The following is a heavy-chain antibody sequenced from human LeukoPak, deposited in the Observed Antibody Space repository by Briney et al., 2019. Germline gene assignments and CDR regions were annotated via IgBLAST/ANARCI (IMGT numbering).Heavy chain of an antibody. J-gene: IGHJ5*02. CDR3: ARGGCTNGVCYRNWFDP. V-gene: IGHV4-34*01. CDR2: INHSGST. Sequence: PSETPSLTCAVYGGSFSGYYWSWIRQPPGKGLEWIGEINHSGSTNYNPSLKSRVTISVDTSKNQFSLKLSSVTAADTAVYYCARGGCTNGVCYRNWFDPWGQGTLVTVSS. D-gene: IGHD2-8*01. CDR1: GGSFSGYY.